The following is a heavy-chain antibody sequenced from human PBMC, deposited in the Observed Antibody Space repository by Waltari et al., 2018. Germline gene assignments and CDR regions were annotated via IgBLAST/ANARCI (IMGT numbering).Heavy chain of an antibody. Sequence: QVQLQESGPGLVKPSQTLSLTCTVSGGSISSGGYYWSWIRQHPGKGLEWIGYIYYSGSTYYNPCLKSRVTISVDTSKNQFSLKLSSVTAADTAVYYCARGGVVDNWFDPWGQGTLVTVSS. D-gene: IGHD3-3*01. CDR1: GGSISSGGYY. CDR3: ARGGVVDNWFDP. CDR2: IYYSGST. V-gene: IGHV4-31*03. J-gene: IGHJ5*02.